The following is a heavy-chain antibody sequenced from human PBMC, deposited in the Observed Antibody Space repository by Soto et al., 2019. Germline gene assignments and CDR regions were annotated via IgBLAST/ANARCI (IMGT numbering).Heavy chain of an antibody. CDR2: MNMDGSRT. V-gene: IGHV3-74*01. CDR1: GFTFSIYW. Sequence: EVQLVESGGGLVQPGGSLRLSCAASGFTFSIYWMHWVRQAPGKGLVWVSRMNMDGSRTSYADFAKGRFTISRDDAKSTVYLQLSNLRAEATAVYYCVRGDGDRYDGHGYLGRPWGQGTLVTVSS. CDR3: VRGDGDRYDGHGYLGRP. D-gene: IGHD2-21*01. J-gene: IGHJ5*02.